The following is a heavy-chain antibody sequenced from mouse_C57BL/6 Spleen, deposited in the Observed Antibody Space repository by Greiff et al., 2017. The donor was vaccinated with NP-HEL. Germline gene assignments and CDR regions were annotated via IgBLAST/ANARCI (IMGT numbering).Heavy chain of an antibody. CDR3: ARFYYGPHYFDY. J-gene: IGHJ2*01. Sequence: QVQLKQPGAELVKPGASVKLSCKASGYTFTSYWMHWVKQRPGQGLEWIGMIHPNSGSTNYNEKFKSKATLTVDKSSSTAYMQLSSLTSEDSAVYYCARFYYGPHYFDYWGQGTTLTVSS. CDR1: GYTFTSYW. CDR2: IHPNSGST. D-gene: IGHD1-2*01. V-gene: IGHV1-64*01.